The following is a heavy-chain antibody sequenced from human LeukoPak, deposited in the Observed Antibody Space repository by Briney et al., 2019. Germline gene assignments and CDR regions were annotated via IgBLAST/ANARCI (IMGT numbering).Heavy chain of an antibody. Sequence: GGSLRLSCAASGFTFSSYAMHWVRQAPGKGLEYVSAISSNGDSTYYANSAKGRFTISRDNSENTLYLQMGSLRTEDMAVYYCTSSPPTGTTWYFDLWGRGPLVTVPS. D-gene: IGHD1-7*01. J-gene: IGHJ2*01. CDR2: ISSNGDST. CDR1: GFTFSSYA. CDR3: TSSPPTGTTWYFDL. V-gene: IGHV3-64*01.